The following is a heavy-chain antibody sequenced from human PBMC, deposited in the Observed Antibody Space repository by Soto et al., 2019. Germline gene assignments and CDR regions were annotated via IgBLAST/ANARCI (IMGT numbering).Heavy chain of an antibody. CDR2: IYSGGST. D-gene: IGHD6-19*01. CDR3: ARDHSIAVAGDYYYYGMDV. V-gene: IGHV3-53*01. J-gene: IGHJ6*02. CDR1: GFTVSSNY. Sequence: GRSLRLSCAASGFTVSSNYMSWVRQAPGKGLEWVSVIYSGGSTYYADSVKGRFTISRDNSKNTLYLQMNSLRAEDTAVYYCARDHSIAVAGDYYYYGMDVWGQGTTVTVSS.